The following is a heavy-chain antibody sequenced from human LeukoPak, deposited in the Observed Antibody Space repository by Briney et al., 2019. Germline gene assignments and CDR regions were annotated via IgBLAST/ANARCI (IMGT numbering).Heavy chain of an antibody. V-gene: IGHV3-66*01. Sequence: GGSLRLSCAASGFTVSNNYMSWVRQAPGKGLEWVSVIYSAGTTYYADSVKGRFTISRDNSKNTLYLQMDSLRAEDTAVYYCAREGSSGWYEFWFDPWGQGTLVTVSS. CDR1: GFTVSNNY. CDR2: IYSAGTT. J-gene: IGHJ5*02. CDR3: AREGSSGWYEFWFDP. D-gene: IGHD6-19*01.